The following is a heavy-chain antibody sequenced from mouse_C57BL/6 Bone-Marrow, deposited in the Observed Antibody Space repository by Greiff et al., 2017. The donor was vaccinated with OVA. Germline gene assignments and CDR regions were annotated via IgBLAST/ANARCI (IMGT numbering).Heavy chain of an antibody. D-gene: IGHD1-1*01. V-gene: IGHV5-9*01. CDR3: ACYYGEGYYAMDY. CDR2: ISGGGGNT. CDR1: GFTFSSYT. J-gene: IGHJ4*01. Sequence: DVHLVESGGGLVKPGGSLKLSCAASGFTFSSYTMSWVRQTPEKRLEWVATISGGGGNTYYPDSVKGRFTISRDNAKNTLYLQMSSLRSEDTALYYCACYYGEGYYAMDYWGQGTSVTVSS.